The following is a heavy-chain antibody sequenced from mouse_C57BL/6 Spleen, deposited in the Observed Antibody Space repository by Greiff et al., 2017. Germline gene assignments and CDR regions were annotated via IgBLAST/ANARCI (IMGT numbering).Heavy chain of an antibody. D-gene: IGHD2-4*01. CDR1: GYTFTSYR. CDR3: ARWIPDDYDSYYFGG. Sequence: QVQLQQPGAELVKPGASVKMSCKASGYTFTSYRITWVKQRPGQGLEWIGDIYPGSGSTNYNEKFKSKATLTVDTSSSTAYMQLSSLTSEDSAVYYCARWIPDDYDSYYFGGWGQVTTLTVYS. J-gene: IGHJ2*01. CDR2: IYPGSGST. V-gene: IGHV1-55*01.